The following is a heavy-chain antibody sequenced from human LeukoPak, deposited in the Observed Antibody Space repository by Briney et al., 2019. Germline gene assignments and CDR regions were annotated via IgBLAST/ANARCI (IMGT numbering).Heavy chain of an antibody. J-gene: IGHJ4*02. CDR3: TRGASDYWGENYLDY. Sequence: ASVKVSCKASGYTFTSYDISWVRQATGQGLEWMGWMNPNSGNTGYAQKFQGRVTMTRNTSISAAYMELSSLTSEDAAVYYCTRGASDYWGENYLDYWGQGSLVTVSS. D-gene: IGHD7-27*01. CDR2: MNPNSGNT. V-gene: IGHV1-8*01. CDR1: GYTFTSYD.